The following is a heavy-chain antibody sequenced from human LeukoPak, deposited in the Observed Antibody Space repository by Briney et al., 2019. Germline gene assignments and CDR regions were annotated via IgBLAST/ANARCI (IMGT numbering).Heavy chain of an antibody. Sequence: GSVKVSCKASGYTFTGYYMHWVRQAPGQGLEWMGWINPNSGGTNYAQKFQGRVTMTRETSISTFDMELSSLKSEDTAVYYCARLWSYYDNSGFFEDYWGQGTLVTVSS. J-gene: IGHJ4*02. D-gene: IGHD3-22*01. CDR1: GYTFTGYY. CDR3: ARLWSYYDNSGFFEDY. V-gene: IGHV1-2*02. CDR2: INPNSGGT.